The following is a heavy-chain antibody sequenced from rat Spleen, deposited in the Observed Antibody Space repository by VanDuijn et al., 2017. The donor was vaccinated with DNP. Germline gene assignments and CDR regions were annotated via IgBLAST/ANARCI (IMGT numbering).Heavy chain of an antibody. CDR2: IQSGGNT. V-gene: IGHV2-27*01. Sequence: QVQLKESGPGLVQPSQTLSLTCTVSGFSLTNYHVNWVRQPPGKGLEWMGRIQSGGNTDYNSALKSRLSISRDTSKRQVFLKMNSLQTEDTAIYFCTRVFAGFDYWGQGVMVTVSS. J-gene: IGHJ2*01. CDR3: TRVFAGFDY. CDR1: GFSLTNYH.